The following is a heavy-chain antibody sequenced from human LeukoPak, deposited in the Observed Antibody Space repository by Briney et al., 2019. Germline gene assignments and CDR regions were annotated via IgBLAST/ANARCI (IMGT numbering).Heavy chain of an antibody. CDR1: GFSFTNYA. J-gene: IGHJ4*02. V-gene: IGHV3-53*01. D-gene: IGHD3-22*01. CDR3: ARALYYYDSSGYYYY. Sequence: GGSLRLSCAASGFSFTNYAMSWVRQAAGKGLEWVSVIYTDGTTHYADSVKGRFTISRDNSKNTLYLQMNSLRAEDTAVYYCARALYYYDSSGYYYYWGQGTLVTVSS. CDR2: IYTDGTT.